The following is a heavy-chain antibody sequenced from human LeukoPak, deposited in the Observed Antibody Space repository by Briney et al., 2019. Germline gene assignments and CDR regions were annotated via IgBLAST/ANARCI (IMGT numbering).Heavy chain of an antibody. J-gene: IGHJ4*02. V-gene: IGHV4-4*09. CDR1: GGSLSHYY. CDR3: ARGRDSLRVDFGD. D-gene: IGHD3-3*01. Sequence: SETLSLTCNVSGGSLSHYYCSWIRQAPGKGLEWIGFIYSGGSTKYNPSLQSRVTISVGTSKNQFSLELRSVTAADSAVYYCARGRDSLRVDFGDWGQGTLVTVSS. CDR2: IYSGGST.